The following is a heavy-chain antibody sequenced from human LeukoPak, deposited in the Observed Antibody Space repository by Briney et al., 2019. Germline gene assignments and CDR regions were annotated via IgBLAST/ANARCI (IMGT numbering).Heavy chain of an antibody. CDR2: IVGSST. Sequence: GESLRLSCAASGFTVRDYHMSWIRQAPGKGLELVSAIVGSSTHHADSVKGRFTISRDNFKNTLNLQMNSLRAEDSAIYYCTRDEPGSSWFNWGQGTLVTVSS. CDR3: TRDEPGSSWFN. V-gene: IGHV3-23*01. D-gene: IGHD6-19*01. CDR1: GFTVRDYH. J-gene: IGHJ4*02.